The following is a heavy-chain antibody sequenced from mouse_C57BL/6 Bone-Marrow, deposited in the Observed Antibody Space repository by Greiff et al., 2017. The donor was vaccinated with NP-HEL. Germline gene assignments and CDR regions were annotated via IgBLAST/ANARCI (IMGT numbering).Heavy chain of an antibody. D-gene: IGHD1-1*01. V-gene: IGHV5-9*01. CDR1: GFTFSSYT. CDR3: ARQRLITTVRDYFDY. J-gene: IGHJ2*01. Sequence: EVQLVESGGGLVKPGGSLKLSCAASGFTFSSYTMSWVRQTPGQRLEWVATISGGGGNTYYPDSVKGRFTISRDNAKNTLYLQISSLRSEDTAFYYCARQRLITTVRDYFDYGGQGTTLTVSS. CDR2: ISGGGGNT.